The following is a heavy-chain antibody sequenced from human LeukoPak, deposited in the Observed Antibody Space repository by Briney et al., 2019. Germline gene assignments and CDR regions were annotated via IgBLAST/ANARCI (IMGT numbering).Heavy chain of an antibody. J-gene: IGHJ4*02. CDR2: ISDSGGLT. V-gene: IGHV3-23*01. Sequence: GGSLRLSCAASGFTFYNSGMGWVRQAPGKGLEWISAISDSGGLTYYADSVKSRFTISRDDSKNTLYLQMNSLKAEDTAVYYCAIEQWELKYWGQGTLVTVSS. CDR1: GFTFYNSG. CDR3: AIEQWELKY. D-gene: IGHD1-26*01.